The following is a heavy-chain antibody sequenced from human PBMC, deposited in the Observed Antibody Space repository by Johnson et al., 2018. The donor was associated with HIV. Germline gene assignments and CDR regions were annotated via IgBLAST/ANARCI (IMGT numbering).Heavy chain of an antibody. CDR1: GFTFSSYW. CDR2: IKQDGSEK. Sequence: VQLVESGGGLVQPGGSLRLSCAASGFTFSSYWMSWVRQAPGKGLEWVANIKQDGSEKYYVDSVKGRFTISRDNAKNSLYLQMNSLRAEDTAVYYCTTVGIAVAGALPIWGQGTMVTVSS. D-gene: IGHD6-19*01. V-gene: IGHV3-7*01. CDR3: TTVGIAVAGALPI. J-gene: IGHJ3*02.